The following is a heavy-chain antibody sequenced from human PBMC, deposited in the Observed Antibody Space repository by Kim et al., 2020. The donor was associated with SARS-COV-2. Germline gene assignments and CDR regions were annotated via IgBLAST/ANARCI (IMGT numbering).Heavy chain of an antibody. V-gene: IGHV5-10-1*01. D-gene: IGHD6-13*01. Sequence: GESLKISCKGSGYSFTSYWISWVRQMPGKGLEWMGRIDPSDSYTNYSPSFQGHVTISADKSISTAYLQWSSLKASDTAMYYCARHGLRYADYSSSWYYWGQGTLVTVSS. CDR2: IDPSDSYT. CDR1: GYSFTSYW. J-gene: IGHJ4*02. CDR3: ARHGLRYADYSSSWYY.